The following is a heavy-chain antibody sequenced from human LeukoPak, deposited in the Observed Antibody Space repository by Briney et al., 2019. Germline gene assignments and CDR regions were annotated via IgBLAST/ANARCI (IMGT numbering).Heavy chain of an antibody. D-gene: IGHD3-3*01. J-gene: IGHJ4*02. Sequence: ASVKVSCKASGYTFTPYSINWVRQAPGQGLEWMGWINTNTGNPTYAQAFTGRFVFSLDTSVSTAYLQISSLEAEDTAVYYCTRDASTINFDYWGQGTLVTVSS. V-gene: IGHV7-4-1*02. CDR2: INTNTGNP. CDR3: TRDASTINFDY. CDR1: GYTFTPYS.